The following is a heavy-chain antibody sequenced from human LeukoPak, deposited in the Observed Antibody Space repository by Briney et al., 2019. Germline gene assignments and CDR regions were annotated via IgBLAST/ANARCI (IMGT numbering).Heavy chain of an antibody. V-gene: IGHV4-4*07. CDR3: ASGRFYYGSGSYRDYYMDV. CDR1: GGSPSGDY. CDR2: IYKSGST. D-gene: IGHD3-10*01. J-gene: IGHJ6*03. Sequence: PLDTLSLTCTVSGGSPSGDYWSWIRQPAGKGLEWIGQIYKSGSTTYNTSLRSRLTMSVGTSKNQFSLRLSSVTSADTAVYYCASGRFYYGSGSYRDYYMDVWGKGTTVTISS.